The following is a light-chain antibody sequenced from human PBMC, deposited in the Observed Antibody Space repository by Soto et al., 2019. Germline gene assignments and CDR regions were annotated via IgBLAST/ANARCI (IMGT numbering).Light chain of an antibody. V-gene: IGKV3-11*01. J-gene: IGKJ1*01. Sequence: EIVLTQSPATLSLSPGERATLSCRASQTVSNYLAWYQQKLGQAPRLLIYDASIRATGLPARFSGSGSGTDFTLTISSLEPGDFAVYYCQQRNSWPWTFGQGTKVEIK. CDR1: QTVSNY. CDR2: DAS. CDR3: QQRNSWPWT.